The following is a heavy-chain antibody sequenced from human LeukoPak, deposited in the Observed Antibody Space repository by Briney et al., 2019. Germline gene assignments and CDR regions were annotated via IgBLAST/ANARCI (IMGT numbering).Heavy chain of an antibody. V-gene: IGHV4-39*07. CDR1: GGSISSSNDY. D-gene: IGHD3-9*01. Sequence: SETLSLTCNVSGGSISSSNDYWAWIRQPPGKGPEWIGSLSYRWGTYYSPSLKSRVAISGDTAKNQLSLKLRSVTAADTAVYYCARRPRNDILTGTPFDYWGQGILVTVSS. CDR3: ARRPRNDILTGTPFDY. CDR2: LSYRWGT. J-gene: IGHJ4*02.